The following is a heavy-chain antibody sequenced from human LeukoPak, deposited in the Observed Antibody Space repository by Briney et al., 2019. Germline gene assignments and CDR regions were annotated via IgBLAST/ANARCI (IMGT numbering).Heavy chain of an antibody. CDR1: GGSISSGDYY. J-gene: IGHJ4*02. Sequence: PSETLSLTCTVSGGSISSGDYYWSWIRQPPGKGLEWRGYIYYRGRTYYNPSLKSRVTITVDTSKNNFSLKLRSVTAADTAVYYCARGQQWLPHFDYWGQGTLVTVSS. CDR3: ARGQQWLPHFDY. V-gene: IGHV4-30-4*08. D-gene: IGHD6-19*01. CDR2: IYYRGRT.